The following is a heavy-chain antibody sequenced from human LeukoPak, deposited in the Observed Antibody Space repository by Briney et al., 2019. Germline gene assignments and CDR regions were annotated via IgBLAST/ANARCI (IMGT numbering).Heavy chain of an antibody. J-gene: IGHJ4*02. CDR3: ARESPDFDY. Sequence: GGSLRLSCAASGFTFSSYAMSWVCQAPGKGLEWVSVISGSGDSTYYADSVKGRFTISRDNSKNTLYLQMNSLRVEDTAVYYCARESPDFDYWGRGTLVTVSS. V-gene: IGHV3-23*01. CDR1: GFTFSSYA. CDR2: ISGSGDST.